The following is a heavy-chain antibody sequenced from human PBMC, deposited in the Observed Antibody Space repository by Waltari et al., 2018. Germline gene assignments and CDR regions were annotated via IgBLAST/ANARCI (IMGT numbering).Heavy chain of an antibody. CDR2: ISMSSRYM. CDR1: GFTLSAYT. Sequence: EVQLVESGGGLVKPGGSLRLSCAASGFTLSAYTMNWVRQAPGQGLEWVSSISMSSRYMYYAYSVKGRFTISRDDAKRSLDLQRNTLRDEDSAFYYCARDRTGLKSQSSFDSWGQGTLVIVSS. V-gene: IGHV3-21*01. CDR3: ARDRTGLKSQSSFDS. J-gene: IGHJ4*02. D-gene: IGHD1-1*01.